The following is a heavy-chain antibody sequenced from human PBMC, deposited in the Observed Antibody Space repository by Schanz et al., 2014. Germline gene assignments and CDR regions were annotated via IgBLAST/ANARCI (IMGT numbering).Heavy chain of an antibody. J-gene: IGHJ4*02. CDR1: GFTFSSYT. CDR2: ISSSRSYI. Sequence: EVQLVESGGGLVQPGGSLRLSCAASGFTFSSYTMNWVRQAPGKGLEWVSSISSSRSYIYYADSVKGRFTISRDNAKNSLYLPMNSPRAEDTAVYYCARDPPWSRGWYDGYWGQGTLVTVSS. CDR3: ARDPPWSRGWYDGY. V-gene: IGHV3-21*01. D-gene: IGHD6-19*01.